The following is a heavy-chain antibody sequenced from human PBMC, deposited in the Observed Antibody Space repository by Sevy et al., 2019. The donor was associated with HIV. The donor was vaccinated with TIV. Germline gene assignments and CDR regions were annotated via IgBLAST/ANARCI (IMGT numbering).Heavy chain of an antibody. CDR1: GFTFAKYS. D-gene: IGHD2-8*01. V-gene: IGHV3-23*01. Sequence: GGSLRLSCAASGFTFAKYSMSWVHQAPGKGLEWVSTFSFGCGRINDADSVKGRFTISRDDSKNTLFLQMNSLRAEDTATYFCAREGCTQPHDYWGQGTLVTVSS. CDR2: FSFGCGRI. CDR3: AREGCTQPHDY. J-gene: IGHJ4*02.